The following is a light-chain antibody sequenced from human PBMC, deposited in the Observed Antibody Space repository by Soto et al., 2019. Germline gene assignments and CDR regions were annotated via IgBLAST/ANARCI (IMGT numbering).Light chain of an antibody. J-gene: IGLJ1*01. V-gene: IGLV2-14*01. CDR2: EVS. CDR1: SSDVGGYNY. Sequence: QSALTQPASVSGSPGQSITISCTGTSSDVGGYNYVSWYQQHPGKAPKLMIYEVSNRPSGVSNRFSASKSGNTASLTISGLQAEDEADYYCSSYKSSSTYVFGTGTKVTVL. CDR3: SSYKSSSTYV.